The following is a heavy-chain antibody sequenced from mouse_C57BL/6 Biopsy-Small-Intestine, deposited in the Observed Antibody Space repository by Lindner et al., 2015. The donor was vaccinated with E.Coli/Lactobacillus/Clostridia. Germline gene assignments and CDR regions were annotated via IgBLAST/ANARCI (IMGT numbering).Heavy chain of an antibody. J-gene: IGHJ1*03. Sequence: VQLQESGAELMKPGASVKVSYKATGYTFTGYWIEWIKQRPGHGLEWIGEILPGSGSTKYNEKFKGKATFTADTSSNTAYMQLSSLTTEDSAIYYCAGYYSNFLTYWYFDVWGTGTTVTVSS. CDR3: AGYYSNFLTYWYFDV. D-gene: IGHD2-5*01. CDR2: ILPGSGST. CDR1: GYTFTGYW. V-gene: IGHV1-9*01.